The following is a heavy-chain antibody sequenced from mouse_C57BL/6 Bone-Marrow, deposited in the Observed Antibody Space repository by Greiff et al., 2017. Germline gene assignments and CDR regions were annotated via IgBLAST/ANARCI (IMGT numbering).Heavy chain of an antibody. J-gene: IGHJ2*01. D-gene: IGHD2-3*01. CDR2: INPGSGGT. CDR1: GYAFTNYL. V-gene: IGHV1-54*01. Sequence: QVQLQQSGAELVRPGTSVKVSCKASGYAFTNYLIEWVKQRPGQGLEWIGVINPGSGGTNYNEKFQGKATLTADKSSSTAYMQLSSLTSEDSAVYFCARSKGDGYYGYWGQGTTLTVSS. CDR3: ARSKGDGYYGY.